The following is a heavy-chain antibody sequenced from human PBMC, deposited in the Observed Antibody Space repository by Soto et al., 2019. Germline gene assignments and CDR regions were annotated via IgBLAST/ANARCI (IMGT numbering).Heavy chain of an antibody. V-gene: IGHV4-59*08. J-gene: IGHJ4*02. CDR1: GGSISSYY. CDR2: IYYSGST. D-gene: IGHD3-10*02. Sequence: NPSETLSLTCTVSGGSISSYYWSWIRQPPGKGLEWIGYIYYSGSTNYNPTLKSRVTISVDTSKNQFSLKLGSVTAADTAVYYCASLLGSGSSYPPDYWGPGPLVTVSS. CDR3: ASLLGSGSSYPPDY.